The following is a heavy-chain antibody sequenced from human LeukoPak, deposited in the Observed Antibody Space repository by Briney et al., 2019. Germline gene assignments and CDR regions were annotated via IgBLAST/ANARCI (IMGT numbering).Heavy chain of an antibody. V-gene: IGHV4-4*09. D-gene: IGHD3-22*01. CDR1: GGSISSYY. CDR3: ARLSYYDSSIDY. CDR2: IYTSGST. Sequence: PSETLSLTCTVSGGSISSYYWSWIRQPPGKGLEWIGCIYTSGSTNYNPSLKSRVTISVDTSKNQFSLKLSSVTAADTAVYYCARLSYYDSSIDYWGQGTLVTVSS. J-gene: IGHJ4*02.